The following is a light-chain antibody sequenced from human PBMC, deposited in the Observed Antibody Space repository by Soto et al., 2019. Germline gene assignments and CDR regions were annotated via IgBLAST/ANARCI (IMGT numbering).Light chain of an antibody. CDR2: DAA. Sequence: DIQMTQSPYSLSAAVGDRVTIACRASQNINTYLKWYQQKPGKAPKLLIFDAASLQSGVPSRFSGGGSRTDFTLTITSLQPEDFATYYCQHTSSAPFTFGPGHKVDIK. J-gene: IGKJ3*01. V-gene: IGKV1-39*01. CDR3: QHTSSAPFT. CDR1: QNINTY.